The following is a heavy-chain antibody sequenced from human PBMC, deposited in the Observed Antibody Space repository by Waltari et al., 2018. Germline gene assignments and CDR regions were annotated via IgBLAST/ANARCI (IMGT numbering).Heavy chain of an antibody. D-gene: IGHD6-13*01. CDR3: AKGNDYSSSHPFFDS. CDR2: IRGNGGRT. V-gene: IGHV3-23*04. J-gene: IGHJ4*02. Sequence: EVQLGESGGGLVQPGGSLRLSCAASGFTFSSYAMNWVRQAPGEGLGWVSVIRGNGGRTYYTDSVKGRFTISRDNSKNTLYLQMKSLRAEDTAVYYCAKGNDYSSSHPFFDSWGQGTLVTVSS. CDR1: GFTFSSYA.